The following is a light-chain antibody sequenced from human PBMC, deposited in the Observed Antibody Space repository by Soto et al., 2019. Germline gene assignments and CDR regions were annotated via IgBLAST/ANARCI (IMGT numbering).Light chain of an antibody. J-gene: IGKJ5*01. Sequence: EIVLTQSPGTLSLSPVERATLSCRASQSIKNNFLAWYQRKPGQAPRLLIFGASSRSSGIPYRFSGSGSGTDFTLTVSRLEPEDFAVYYCQQYGTSPINFGQGTRLE. V-gene: IGKV3-20*01. CDR3: QQYGTSPIN. CDR1: QSIKNNF. CDR2: GAS.